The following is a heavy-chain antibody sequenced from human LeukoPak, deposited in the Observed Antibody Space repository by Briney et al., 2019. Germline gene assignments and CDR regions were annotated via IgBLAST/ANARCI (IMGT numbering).Heavy chain of an antibody. V-gene: IGHV3-74*03. J-gene: IGHJ4*02. CDR3: VRDLVLVETPGDDFDF. Sequence: GGSLRLSCAASGFPFSSYWMHWVRQVPGKGLVWVARIHPRSTVITYADSVRGRFTISRDNAENTVSLQMNSLRGEDTAVYYCVRDLVLVETPGDDFDFWGQGTLVTVSS. D-gene: IGHD2-8*02. CDR2: IHPRSTVI. CDR1: GFPFSSYW.